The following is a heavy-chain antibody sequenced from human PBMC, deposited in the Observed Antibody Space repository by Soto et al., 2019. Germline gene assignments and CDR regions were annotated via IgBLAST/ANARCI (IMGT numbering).Heavy chain of an antibody. CDR3: ARDGLANWFDP. J-gene: IGHJ5*02. CDR1: GGTFSSYA. CDR2: IIPIFGTA. V-gene: IGHV1-69*13. D-gene: IGHD3-22*01. Sequence: AASVKVSCKASGGTFSSYAISWVRQAPGQGLELMGGIIPIFGTANYAQKFQGRVTITADEYTSTAYMELSSLRSQDTAVYYCARDGLANWFDPWGQGTLVTVYS.